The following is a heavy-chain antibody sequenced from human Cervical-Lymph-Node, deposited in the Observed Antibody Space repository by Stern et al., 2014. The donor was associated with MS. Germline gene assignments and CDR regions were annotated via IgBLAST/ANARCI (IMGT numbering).Heavy chain of an antibody. J-gene: IGHJ4*02. Sequence: VQLEESGPGLVKPSETLSLTCTVSGASINSSPYYWGWIRQTPGKGLEWIGNIHFGGSTYYNLSLKSRITISVDTSKNQFSLKLSSVTAADTAVYYCARPHLYCSGATCSWGVYWGQGTLVTVSS. V-gene: IGHV4-39*01. CDR2: IHFGGST. CDR3: ARPHLYCSGATCSWGVY. CDR1: GASINSSPYY. D-gene: IGHD2-15*01.